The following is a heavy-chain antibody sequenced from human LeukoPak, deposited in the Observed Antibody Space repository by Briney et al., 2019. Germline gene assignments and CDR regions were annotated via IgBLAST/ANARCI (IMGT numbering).Heavy chain of an antibody. CDR2: INHSGST. CDR3: ARDAYVDTTNAFDI. D-gene: IGHD5-18*01. CDR1: GGSFSGYY. V-gene: IGHV4-34*01. J-gene: IGHJ3*02. Sequence: SETLSLTCAVYGGSFSGYYWSWIRQPPGKGLEWIGEINHSGSTNYNPSLKSRVTISVDTSKNQFSLKLSSVTAADTAVYYCARDAYVDTTNAFDIWGQGTMVTVSS.